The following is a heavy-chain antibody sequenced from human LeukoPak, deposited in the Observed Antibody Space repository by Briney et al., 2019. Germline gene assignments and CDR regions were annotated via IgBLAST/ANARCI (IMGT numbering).Heavy chain of an antibody. V-gene: IGHV4-31*03. CDR1: GGSISSGGYY. D-gene: IGHD6-6*01. CDR3: ARDSYSSSHYGMDV. CDR2: IYYSGST. J-gene: IGHJ6*02. Sequence: SETLSLTCTVPGGSISSGGYYWSWIRQHPGKGLEWIGYIYYSGSTYYNPSLKSRVTISVDTSKHQFSLKLSSVTAADTAVYYCARDSYSSSHYGMDVWGQGTTVTVSS.